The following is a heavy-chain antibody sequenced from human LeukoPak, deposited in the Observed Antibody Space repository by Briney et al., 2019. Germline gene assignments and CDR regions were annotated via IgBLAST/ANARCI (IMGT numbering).Heavy chain of an antibody. V-gene: IGHV4-59*01. J-gene: IGHJ4*02. Sequence: SETLSLTCTVSGASISSYYWRWIRQPPGKGLEWIGYIYYTGSTNYNPSLKSRVTISVDTSKNQFSLKLSSVTAADTAVYYCAAHYYGSGNYHIDYWGQGTLVSVSS. D-gene: IGHD3-10*01. CDR2: IYYTGST. CDR3: AAHYYGSGNYHIDY. CDR1: GASISSYY.